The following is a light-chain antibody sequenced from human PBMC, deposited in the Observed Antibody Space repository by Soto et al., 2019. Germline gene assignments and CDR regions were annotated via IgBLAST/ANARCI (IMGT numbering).Light chain of an antibody. CDR2: EVT. V-gene: IGLV2-14*03. Sequence: QSALTQPASVSGSPGQSITISCTGTSSDVGGYNYVSWYKQHPGKAPKLIIYEVTNRPSGVSNRFSGSKSGNTASLTISGLQAEDEADYYCSSYTTSSTSYVFGTGTKLTVL. CDR3: SSYTTSSTSYV. J-gene: IGLJ1*01. CDR1: SSDVGGYNY.